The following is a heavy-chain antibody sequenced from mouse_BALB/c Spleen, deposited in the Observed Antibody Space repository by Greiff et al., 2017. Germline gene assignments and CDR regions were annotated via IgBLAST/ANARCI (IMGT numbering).Heavy chain of an antibody. CDR2: IYYSGTI. CDR1: GISITTGNYR. CDR3: AREGGTRGFAY. V-gene: IGHV3-5*02. Sequence: VQLQQSGPGLVKPSQTVSLTCTVTGISITTGNYRWSWIRQFPGKKLEWIGYIYYSGTITYNPSLTSRTTITRDTSKNQFFLEMNSLTAEDTATYYCAREGGTRGFAYWGQGTLVTVSA. J-gene: IGHJ3*01. D-gene: IGHD4-1*01.